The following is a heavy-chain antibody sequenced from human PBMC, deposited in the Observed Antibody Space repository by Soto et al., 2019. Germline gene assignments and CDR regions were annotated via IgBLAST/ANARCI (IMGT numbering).Heavy chain of an antibody. D-gene: IGHD5-12*01. CDR2: IVPIVDTS. V-gene: IGHV1-69*12. J-gene: IGHJ4*02. Sequence: QVQLVQSGAEVRQPASSVKVSCKTSVGTFSSYDISWVRQAPGQGLEWMGGIVPIVDTSTYAQKFQGRVTITADESTSTVYMDLSSLRSDDTAVYYCVRVVAIPGYPDNWGQGTLVTVSS. CDR1: VGTFSSYD. CDR3: VRVVAIPGYPDN.